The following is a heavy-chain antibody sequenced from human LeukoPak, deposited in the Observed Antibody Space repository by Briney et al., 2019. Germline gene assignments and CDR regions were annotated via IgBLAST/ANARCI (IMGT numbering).Heavy chain of an antibody. J-gene: IGHJ6*02. D-gene: IGHD2-15*01. V-gene: IGHV3-49*04. Sequence: GGSLRLSCTASGFTFGDYAMSWVRQAPGKGLEWVGFIRSKAYGGTTEYAASVKGRFTISRDDSKSIAYLQMNSLKTEGTAVYYCTALSAASYYYYGMDVWGQGTTVTVSS. CDR1: GFTFGDYA. CDR2: IRSKAYGGTT. CDR3: TALSAASYYYYGMDV.